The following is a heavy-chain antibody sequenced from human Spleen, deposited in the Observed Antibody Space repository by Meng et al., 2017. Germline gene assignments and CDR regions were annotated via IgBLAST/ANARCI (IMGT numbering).Heavy chain of an antibody. D-gene: IGHD3-16*02. CDR2: INPKSGDT. CDR1: GYNFPDYY. Sequence: ASVKVSCKPSGYNFPDYYIHWVRRAPGQGLEWMGRINPKSGDTHYAQKFQARVTMTGDTSISTAYMELSSLRSEDTAVYYCARPRFTFGGVIASNWFDPWGQGTLVTVSS. J-gene: IGHJ5*02. CDR3: ARPRFTFGGVIASNWFDP. V-gene: IGHV1-2*06.